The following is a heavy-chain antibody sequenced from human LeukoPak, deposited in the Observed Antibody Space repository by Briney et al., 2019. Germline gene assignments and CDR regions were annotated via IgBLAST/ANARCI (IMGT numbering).Heavy chain of an antibody. CDR2: IYYSGST. Sequence: PSETLSLTCTVSGGSISSYYWSWIRQPPGKGLEWIGYIYYSGSTNYNPSLKSRVTISVDTSKNQFSLKLSSVTAADTAVYYCAGGSGYRVFDPWGQGTLVTVSS. CDR3: AGGSGYRVFDP. D-gene: IGHD3-22*01. CDR1: GGSISSYY. V-gene: IGHV4-59*08. J-gene: IGHJ5*02.